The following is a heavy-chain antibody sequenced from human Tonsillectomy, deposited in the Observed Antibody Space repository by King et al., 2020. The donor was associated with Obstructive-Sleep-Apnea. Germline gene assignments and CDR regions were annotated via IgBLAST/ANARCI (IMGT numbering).Heavy chain of an antibody. J-gene: IGHJ3*02. V-gene: IGHV3-33*01. D-gene: IGHD3-16*01. CDR3: ARGLRFREHDAFDI. CDR2: IWYDGSNK. CDR1: GFTFSSYG. Sequence: VQLVESGGGVVQPGRSLRLSCAASGFTFSSYGMHWVRQAPGKGLEWVAVIWYDGSNKYYADSVKGRFTISRDNSKNTLYLQMNSLRAEDTAVYYCARGLRFREHDAFDIWGQGTMVTVSS.